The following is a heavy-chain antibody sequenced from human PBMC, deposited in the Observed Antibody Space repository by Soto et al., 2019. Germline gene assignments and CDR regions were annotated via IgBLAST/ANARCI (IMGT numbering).Heavy chain of an antibody. D-gene: IGHD1-26*01. Sequence: GGSLRLSCAASGFTFSSYGMHWVRQAPGKGLEWVAVIWYDGSNKYYADSVKGRFTISRDNSKNTLYLQMNSLRAEDTAVYYCARGSLPGWELYGYFDYWGQGTLVTVSS. CDR2: IWYDGSNK. J-gene: IGHJ4*02. CDR3: ARGSLPGWELYGYFDY. CDR1: GFTFSSYG. V-gene: IGHV3-33*01.